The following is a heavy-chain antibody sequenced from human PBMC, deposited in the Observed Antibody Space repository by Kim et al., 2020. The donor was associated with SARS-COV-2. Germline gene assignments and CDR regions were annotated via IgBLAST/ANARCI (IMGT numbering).Heavy chain of an antibody. CDR3: AAAAGPLDYYYGMDV. V-gene: IGHV1-58*01. CDR1: GFTFTSSA. CDR2: IVVGSGNT. J-gene: IGHJ6*02. D-gene: IGHD6-13*01. Sequence: SVKVSCKASGFTFTSSAVQWVRQARGQRLEWIGWIVVGSGNTNYAQKFQERVTITRDRSTSTAYMELSSLRSEDTAVYYCAAAAGPLDYYYGMDVWGQGTTVTVSS.